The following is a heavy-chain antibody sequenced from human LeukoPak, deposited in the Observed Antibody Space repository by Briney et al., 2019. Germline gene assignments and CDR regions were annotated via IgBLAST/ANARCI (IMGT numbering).Heavy chain of an antibody. D-gene: IGHD6-19*01. J-gene: IGHJ4*01. V-gene: IGHV3-30*04. Sequence: GGSLRFSCAASGFDFSSYAMHWVRQAPGKGLEWMAVIIYDGSNKNYADSVKGRFTISRDNSRNTLYMKMNSLRVEDTAVYYCARGVGETLSGWTLDYWGHGTLVAVSS. CDR1: GFDFSSYA. CDR3: ARGVGETLSGWTLDY. CDR2: IIYDGSNK.